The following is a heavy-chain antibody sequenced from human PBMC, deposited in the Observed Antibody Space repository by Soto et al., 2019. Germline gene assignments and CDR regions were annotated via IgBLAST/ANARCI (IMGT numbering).Heavy chain of an antibody. CDR3: VKDDGGYPSTAPH. CDR1: GITISNYP. Sequence: EVQLLESGGGLVQPGGSLRLSCAASGITISNYPMSWVRQAPGKGLDWVSGISGSGDRTYYADSGKGRFTISKDISKNSLSLQLDNLGVEDTAVYFCVKDDGGYPSTAPHWGQGTLVTVSS. CDR2: ISGSGDRT. D-gene: IGHD3-22*01. V-gene: IGHV3-23*01. J-gene: IGHJ1*01.